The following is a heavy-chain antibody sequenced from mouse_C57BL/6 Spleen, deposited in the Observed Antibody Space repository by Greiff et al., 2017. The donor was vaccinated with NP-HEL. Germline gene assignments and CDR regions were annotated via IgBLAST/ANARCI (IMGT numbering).Heavy chain of an antibody. CDR3: ARHGTLGSRAMDY. V-gene: IGHV2-6-1*01. D-gene: IGHD1-1*01. CDR1: GFSLTSYG. Sequence: VKLMESGPGLVAPSQSLSITCTVSGFSLTSYGVHWVRQPPGKGLEWLVVIWSDGSTTYNSALKSRLSISKDNSKSQVFLKMNSLQTDDKAMYYCARHGTLGSRAMDYWGQGTSVTVSS. CDR2: IWSDGST. J-gene: IGHJ4*01.